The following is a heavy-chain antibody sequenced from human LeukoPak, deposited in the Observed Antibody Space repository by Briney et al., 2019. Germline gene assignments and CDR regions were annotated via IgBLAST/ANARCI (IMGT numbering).Heavy chain of an antibody. D-gene: IGHD6-19*01. CDR2: ISGSGGST. CDR1: GFPLSRYA. J-gene: IGHJ4*02. CDR3: AKGFAGWYYSFDY. Sequence: TGGSLRLSCAASGFPLSRYAMRWAPHAPGKGLEWVLAISGSGGSTHYADSVKGGFTISRDNSKNTLYLQMNSLRAEDTAVYYCAKGFAGWYYSFDYWGQGTLVTVSS. V-gene: IGHV3-23*01.